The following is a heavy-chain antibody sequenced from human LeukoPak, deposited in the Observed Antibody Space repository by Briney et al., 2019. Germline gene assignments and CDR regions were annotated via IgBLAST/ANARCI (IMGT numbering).Heavy chain of an antibody. CDR1: GFTFKDYW. CDR2: IISDGSSA. J-gene: IGHJ4*02. Sequence: GGSLRLSCAASGFTFKDYWMHWVRQVPGKGLVWVARIISDGSSASYADSVKGRFTMSRDNAMNTLYLQMNSLRAEDTGVYYCVRDSNYHPDCWGQGTLVTVSS. V-gene: IGHV3-74*01. CDR3: VRDSNYHPDC. D-gene: IGHD4-11*01.